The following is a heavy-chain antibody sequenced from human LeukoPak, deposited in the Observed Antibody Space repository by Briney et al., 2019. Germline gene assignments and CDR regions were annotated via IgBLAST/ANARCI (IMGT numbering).Heavy chain of an antibody. D-gene: IGHD3-10*01. CDR1: GYSISSGYY. V-gene: IGHV4-38-2*02. J-gene: IGHJ5*02. CDR2: IYPSGTT. CDR3: ARRVLWFGELTNWFDP. Sequence: SETLSLTCTVSGYSISSGYYWGWIRQPPGKGLEWIGNIYPSGTTYYNPSLKTRVTISVDTSKNQFSLKLSSVTAADTAVYYCARRVLWFGELTNWFDPWGQGTLVTVSS.